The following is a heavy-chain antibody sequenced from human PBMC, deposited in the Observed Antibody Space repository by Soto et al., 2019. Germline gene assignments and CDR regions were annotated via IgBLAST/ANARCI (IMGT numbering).Heavy chain of an antibody. D-gene: IGHD5-12*01. CDR1: GYTFTSYG. CDR3: ARGPYNSGSPQPLDY. V-gene: IGHV1-18*01. CDR2: ISSYNGYR. J-gene: IGHJ4*02. Sequence: QVQLVQSGAEVKKPGASVKVSCKASGYTFTSYGINWVRQAPGQGLEWMGWISSYNGYRNYLQKLQGRVTMTTVTSTSTVYLELRSLSSDDTAVYYCARGPYNSGSPQPLDYWGQGTLVTVSS.